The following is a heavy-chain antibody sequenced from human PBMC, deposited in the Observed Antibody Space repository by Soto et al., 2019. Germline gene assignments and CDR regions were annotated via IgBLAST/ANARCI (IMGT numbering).Heavy chain of an antibody. J-gene: IGHJ4*02. CDR2: IYPGDTDT. D-gene: IGHD6-13*01. Sequence: GESLKISCKGSGYSFTSYWIGWVRQMPGKGLEWMGIIYPGDTDTRYSPSFQGQVTIPADRSISTAYLQWSSLSASDTAMYYCARLLGVAAAAPPTDYWGQGTLVTVSS. CDR3: ARLLGVAAAAPPTDY. V-gene: IGHV5-51*01. CDR1: GYSFTSYW.